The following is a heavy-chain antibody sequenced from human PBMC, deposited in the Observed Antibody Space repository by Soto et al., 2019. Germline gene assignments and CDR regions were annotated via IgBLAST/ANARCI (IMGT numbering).Heavy chain of an antibody. CDR2: MNPNSGNT. D-gene: IGHD2-15*01. Sequence: GASVKVSCKASGYTFTGYDINWVRQATGQGLEWMGWMNPNSGNTGYAQKFQGRVTMTRNTSISTAYMELSSLRSEDTAVYYCARVGYCSGGSCYSFYYYYGMDVWGQGTTVTVSS. V-gene: IGHV1-8*02. J-gene: IGHJ6*02. CDR3: ARVGYCSGGSCYSFYYYYGMDV. CDR1: GYTFTGYD.